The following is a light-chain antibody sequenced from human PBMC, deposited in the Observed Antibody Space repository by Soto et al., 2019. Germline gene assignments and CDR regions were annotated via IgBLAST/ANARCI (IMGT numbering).Light chain of an antibody. Sequence: EIVMTQSPATLSVSPGERATLSCRASQSVSSSLAWFQQKPGQAPRLLIYAASARATGIAARLSGSGSGTELTLTICSLQSEDFAVYYCLQHKSWPFTFGQGTKLELK. CDR3: LQHKSWPFT. J-gene: IGKJ2*01. CDR1: QSVSSS. V-gene: IGKV3-15*01. CDR2: AAS.